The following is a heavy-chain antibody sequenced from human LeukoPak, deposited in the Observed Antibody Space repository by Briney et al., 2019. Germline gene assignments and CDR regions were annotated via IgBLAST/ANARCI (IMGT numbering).Heavy chain of an antibody. V-gene: IGHV4-39*01. CDR1: GDSISSSNYY. CDR3: ARHYGRPRLWSGYYFDY. D-gene: IGHD3-3*01. CDR2: IYYSGST. Sequence: TETLSLTCTVSGDSISSSNYYWGWIRQPPGKGLEWIGSIYYSGSTYYNPSLKSRVTMSVDTSRNQFSLKLSSVTAADTAVFYCARHYGRPRLWSGYYFDYWGQGTLVTVSS. J-gene: IGHJ4*02.